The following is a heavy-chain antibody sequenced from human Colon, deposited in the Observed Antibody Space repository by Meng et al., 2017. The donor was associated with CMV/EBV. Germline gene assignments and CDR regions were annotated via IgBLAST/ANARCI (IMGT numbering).Heavy chain of an antibody. CDR1: GFTFSDST. V-gene: IGHV3-73*01. D-gene: IGHD2-2*01. CDR3: VAPSCSSTNCYAADF. CDR2: IRNKANNYAT. Sequence: GGSLRLSCAASGFTFSDSTMHWVRQASGKGLEWVGHIRNKANNYATAYAASVKGRFTISRDDSSSTIYLQLNSVKADDTAVYYCVAPSCSSTNCYAADFWGQGTLVTVSS. J-gene: IGHJ4*02.